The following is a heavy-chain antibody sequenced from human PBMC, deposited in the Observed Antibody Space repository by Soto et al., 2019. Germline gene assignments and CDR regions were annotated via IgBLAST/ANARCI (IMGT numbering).Heavy chain of an antibody. Sequence: EVQLVESGGGLVQPGGSLRLSCAASGFTFSSYSMNWVRQAPGKGLEWVSYISSSSSIIRYADSVKGRFTISRDNAKNSLYLQMNSLRADDTAVYYCARDREGDGYNFDYWGQGTLVTVSS. V-gene: IGHV3-48*01. D-gene: IGHD6-25*01. J-gene: IGHJ4*02. CDR1: GFTFSSYS. CDR3: ARDREGDGYNFDY. CDR2: ISSSSSII.